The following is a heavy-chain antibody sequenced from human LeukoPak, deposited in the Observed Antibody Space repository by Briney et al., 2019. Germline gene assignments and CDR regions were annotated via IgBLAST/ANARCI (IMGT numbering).Heavy chain of an antibody. CDR3: ARGDTTIFGVVIPNRFDY. D-gene: IGHD3-3*01. V-gene: IGHV1-2*02. J-gene: IGHJ4*02. CDR1: GYTFTSYY. Sequence: ASVKVSCKASGYTFTSYYMHWVRQAPGQGLEWMGWINPNSGGTNYAQKFQGRVTMTRDTSISTAYMELSRLRSDDTAVYYCARGDTTIFGVVIPNRFDYWGQGTLVTVSS. CDR2: INPNSGGT.